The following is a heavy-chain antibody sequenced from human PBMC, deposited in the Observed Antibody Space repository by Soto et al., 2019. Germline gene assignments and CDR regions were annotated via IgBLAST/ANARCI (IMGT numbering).Heavy chain of an antibody. CDR2: INPKSGGT. D-gene: IGHD2-8*01. CDR3: ARGDSTDCSNGVCSFFYNHDMDV. J-gene: IGHJ6*02. Sequence: ASVKVSCKASGYSFTDYHLHWVRQAPGQGLEWLGRINPKSGGTSTAQKFQGWVTMTTDTSISTASMELTRLTSDDTAIYYCARGDSTDCSNGVCSFFYNHDMDVWGQGTTVTVSS. CDR1: GYSFTDYH. V-gene: IGHV1-2*04.